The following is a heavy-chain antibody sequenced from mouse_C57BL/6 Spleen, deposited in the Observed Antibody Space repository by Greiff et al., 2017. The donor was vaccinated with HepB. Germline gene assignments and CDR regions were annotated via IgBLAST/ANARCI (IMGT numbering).Heavy chain of an antibody. CDR1: GYTFTSYW. CDR2: IDPSDSYT. CDR3: AKGRNGHGDY. J-gene: IGHJ2*01. Sequence: QVQLQQPGAELVKPGASVKLSCKASGYTFTSYWMQWVKQRPGQGLEWIGEIDPSDSYTNYNQKFKGKATLTVDTSSSTAYMQLSSLTSEDSAVYYCAKGRNGHGDYWGQGTTLTVSS. V-gene: IGHV1-50*01. D-gene: IGHD6-1*01.